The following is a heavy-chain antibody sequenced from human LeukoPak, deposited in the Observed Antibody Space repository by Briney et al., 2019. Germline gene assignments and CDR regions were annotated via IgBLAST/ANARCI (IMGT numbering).Heavy chain of an antibody. CDR3: ARVRQSQSGYSYGYVVYAFDI. D-gene: IGHD5-18*01. J-gene: IGHJ3*02. CDR2: IYYSGST. V-gene: IGHV4-59*01. Sequence: SETLSLTCTVSGGSISSYYWSWIRQPPGKGLEWIGYIYYSGSTNYNPSLKSRVTISVDTSKNQYSLKLSSVTAADTPGYYFARVRQSQSGYSYGYVVYAFDIWGQGTMVTVSS. CDR1: GGSISSYY.